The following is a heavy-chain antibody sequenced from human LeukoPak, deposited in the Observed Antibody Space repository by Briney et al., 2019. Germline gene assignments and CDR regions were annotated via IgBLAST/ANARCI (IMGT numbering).Heavy chain of an antibody. CDR3: AVGESDGYYFDY. V-gene: IGHV4-30-2*01. D-gene: IGHD3-10*01. CDR2: IYHSGST. CDR1: GGSISSGGYS. J-gene: IGHJ4*02. Sequence: PSQTLSLTCAVSGGSISSGGYSWSWIRQPPGKGLEWIGYIYHSGSTYYNPSLKSRVTISVDRSKNQSSLKLSSVTAADTAVYYCAVGESDGYYFDYWGQGTLVTVSS.